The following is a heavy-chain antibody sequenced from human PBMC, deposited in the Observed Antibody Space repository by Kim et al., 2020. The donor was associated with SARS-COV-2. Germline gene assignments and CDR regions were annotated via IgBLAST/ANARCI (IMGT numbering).Heavy chain of an antibody. J-gene: IGHJ4*01. D-gene: IGHD6-25*01. CDR1: GFTFGTNG. Sequence: GGSLRLSCAASGFTFGTNGLPGFRQAPGKGLDWVPVLSYVGSIKYYAASVKARFTISRDISKNPLYLQLNSLRAEYPAVFYCARDQSAGSSSGGIDYWG. CDR3: ARDQSAGSSSGGIDY. V-gene: IGHV3-33*05. CDR2: LSYVGSIK.